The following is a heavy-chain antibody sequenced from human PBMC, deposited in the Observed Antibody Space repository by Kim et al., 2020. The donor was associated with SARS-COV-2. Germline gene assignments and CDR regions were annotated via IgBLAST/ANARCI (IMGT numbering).Heavy chain of an antibody. V-gene: IGHV7-4-1*02. D-gene: IGHD2-2*01. Sequence: ASVKVSCKASRYTFTRYAMNWVRQAPGQGLEWMGWINTNTGNPTYAQGFTGRFVFSLDTSVSTAYLQISSLKAEDTAVYYCASARGYCINTSCVVDAFDIWGQGTMVTVSS. CDR1: RYTFTRYA. J-gene: IGHJ3*02. CDR3: ASARGYCINTSCVVDAFDI. CDR2: INTNTGNP.